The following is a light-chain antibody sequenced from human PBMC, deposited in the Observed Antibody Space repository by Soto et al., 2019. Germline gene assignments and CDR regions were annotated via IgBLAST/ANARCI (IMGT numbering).Light chain of an antibody. J-gene: IGLJ2*01. V-gene: IGLV1-40*01. CDR2: GNS. Sequence: QPVLTQPPSVSGAPGQRVTISCTGSSSNIGAGYDVHWYQQLPGTAPKLLIYGNSNRPSGVPDRFSGSKSGTPASLAITGLQAEDEADYYCQSYDSSLNGVIFGGGTKLTVL. CDR1: SSNIGAGYD. CDR3: QSYDSSLNGVI.